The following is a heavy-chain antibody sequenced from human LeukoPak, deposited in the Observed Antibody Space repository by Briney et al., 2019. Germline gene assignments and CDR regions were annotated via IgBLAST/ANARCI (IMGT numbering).Heavy chain of an antibody. Sequence: GSLRLSCAASGFTFSDYYMSWIRQPPGKGLEWIGEINHSGSTNYNPSLKSRVTISVDTSKNQFSLKLSSVTAADTAVYYCARGGIAVAGTLFDPWGQGTLVTVSS. J-gene: IGHJ5*02. CDR3: ARGGIAVAGTLFDP. CDR1: GFTFSDYY. CDR2: INHSGST. V-gene: IGHV4-34*01. D-gene: IGHD6-19*01.